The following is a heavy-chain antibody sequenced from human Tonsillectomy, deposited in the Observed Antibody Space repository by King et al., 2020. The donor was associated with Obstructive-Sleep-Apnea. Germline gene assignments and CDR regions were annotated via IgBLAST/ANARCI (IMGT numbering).Heavy chain of an antibody. V-gene: IGHV3-9*01. CDR2: ITWNSGTT. CDR3: AREPIAVAGVFDY. Sequence: EVQLVESGGGLAQPGRSLRLSCAASGFTFDYYAMHWVRQTPAKGLEWVSAITWNSGTTGYADSVKGRFTISRANAKNSLFLQMNSLRPEDTAVYYCAREPIAVAGVFDYWGQGTLVSVSS. D-gene: IGHD6-19*01. J-gene: IGHJ4*02. CDR1: GFTFDYYA.